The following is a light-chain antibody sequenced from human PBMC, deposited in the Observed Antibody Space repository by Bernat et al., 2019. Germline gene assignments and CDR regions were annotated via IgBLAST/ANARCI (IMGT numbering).Light chain of an antibody. CDR2: VAS. J-gene: IGKJ4*01. Sequence: AIRMTQSPSSFSASTGDRVTITCRASQDIGSYLAWYQLKPGKAPKVLIYVASTLQSGVPSRFSGSGSGTDFTLTISCLQSEDFATYYCQQYYTYPLTFGGGTKVEIK. CDR1: QDIGSY. V-gene: IGKV1-8*01. CDR3: QQYYTYPLT.